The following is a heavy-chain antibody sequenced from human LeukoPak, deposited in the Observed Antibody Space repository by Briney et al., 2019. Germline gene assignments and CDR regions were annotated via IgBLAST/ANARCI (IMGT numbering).Heavy chain of an antibody. D-gene: IGHD5-18*01. Sequence: SETLSLTCTVSGGPISSYYWSWIRQPPGKGLEWIGYIYYSGSTNYNPSLKSRVTISLDTSKNQFSLKLSSVTAADTAVHYCARIVPYNYGYVDKWGQGTLVTVSS. CDR3: ARIVPYNYGYVDK. V-gene: IGHV4-59*01. CDR1: GGPISSYY. J-gene: IGHJ4*02. CDR2: IYYSGST.